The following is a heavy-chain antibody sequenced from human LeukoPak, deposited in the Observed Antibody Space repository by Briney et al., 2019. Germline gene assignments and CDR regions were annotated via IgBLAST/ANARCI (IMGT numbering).Heavy chain of an antibody. CDR3: ARDSAAGTSYYYYMDV. V-gene: IGHV3-73*01. D-gene: IGHD6-13*01. CDR2: IRSKANSYAT. J-gene: IGHJ6*03. Sequence: PGGSLRLSCAASGFTFSGSAMHWVRQASGKGLEWVGRIRSKANSYATAYAASVKGRFTISRDNAKNSLYLQMNSLRAEDTAVYYCARDSAAGTSYYYYMDVWGKGTTVTVSS. CDR1: GFTFSGSA.